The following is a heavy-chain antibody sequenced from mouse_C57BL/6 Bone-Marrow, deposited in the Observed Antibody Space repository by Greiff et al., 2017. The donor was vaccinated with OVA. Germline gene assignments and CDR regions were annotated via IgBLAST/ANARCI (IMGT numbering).Heavy chain of an antibody. V-gene: IGHV1-64*01. CDR2: IHPTSGST. D-gene: IGHD1-1*01. CDR1: GYTFTSYW. CDR3: ARCPYYCGSRYVDV. Sequence: VQLQQPGAELVKPGASVKLSCKASGYTFTSYWMHWVKQRPGQGLEWIGMIHPTSGSTNYNEKFKSKATLTVDKSSSTAYMQRSSLTSEDSAVYYCARCPYYCGSRYVDVWGTGTTVTVSA. J-gene: IGHJ1*03.